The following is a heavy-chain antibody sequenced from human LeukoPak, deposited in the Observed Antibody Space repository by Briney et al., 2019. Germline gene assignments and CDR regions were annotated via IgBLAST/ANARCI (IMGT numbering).Heavy chain of an antibody. V-gene: IGHV4-39*06. CDR3: ARDSNHYSSSWPEDAFDI. CDR1: GGSISSSSYY. J-gene: IGHJ3*02. Sequence: PSETLSLTCTVSGGSISSSSYYWGWIRQPPGKGLEWIGSIYYSGSTNYNPSLKSRVTISVDTSKNQFPLKLSSVTAADTAVYYCARDSNHYSSSWPEDAFDIWGQGTMVTVSS. D-gene: IGHD6-13*01. CDR2: IYYSGST.